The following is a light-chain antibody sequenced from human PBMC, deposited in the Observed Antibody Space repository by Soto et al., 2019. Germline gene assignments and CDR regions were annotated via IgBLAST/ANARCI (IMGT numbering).Light chain of an antibody. J-gene: IGKJ3*01. CDR3: QQRTTWPPLFA. V-gene: IGKV3-11*01. CDR1: QNIGNF. Sequence: EIVLTQSPSNMSFSPGERATLSCRASQNIGNFLAWYQHKPGQAPRLLIYDASKRATGIPARFSGSGSGTDFTLTITRLEPADFAVYYCQQRTTWPPLFAFGPGTRVDI. CDR2: DAS.